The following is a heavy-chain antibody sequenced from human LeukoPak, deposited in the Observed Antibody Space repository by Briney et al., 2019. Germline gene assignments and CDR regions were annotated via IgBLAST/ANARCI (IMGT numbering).Heavy chain of an antibody. CDR1: GFTVSSNY. D-gene: IGHD6-13*01. V-gene: IGHV3-66*01. Sequence: QTGGSLRLSCAASGFTVSSNYMSWVRQAPGKGLEWVSVIYSGGSTYYADSVKGRFTISRDNSKNTLYLQMNSLRAEDTAVYYCAREVRKAAAGPTRYFQHWGQGTRVTVSS. CDR3: AREVRKAAAGPTRYFQH. CDR2: IYSGGST. J-gene: IGHJ1*01.